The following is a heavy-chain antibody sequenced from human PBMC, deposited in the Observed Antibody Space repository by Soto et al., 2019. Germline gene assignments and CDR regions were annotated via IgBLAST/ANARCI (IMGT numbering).Heavy chain of an antibody. D-gene: IGHD6-6*01. J-gene: IGHJ3*02. Sequence: QVQLQESGPGLVKPSETLSLTCTVSGGSISSYYWSWIRQPAGKGLEWIGRIYTSGSINYNPSLKSRVTKSVDTSKTQVSLKLSSVTAGETAVYFCARDPRGIAARDAFDIWGQGTMVTVAS. CDR2: IYTSGSI. V-gene: IGHV4-4*07. CDR3: ARDPRGIAARDAFDI. CDR1: GGSISSYY.